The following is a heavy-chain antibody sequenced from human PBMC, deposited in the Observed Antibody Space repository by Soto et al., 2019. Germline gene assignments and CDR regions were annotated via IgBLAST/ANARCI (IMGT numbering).Heavy chain of an antibody. CDR1: GGSISSYY. CDR3: ARLALLSSGANNRYYYYGMDV. CDR2: IYYSGST. J-gene: IGHJ6*02. V-gene: IGHV4-59*01. Sequence: SETLSLTCTVSGGSISSYYWSWIRQPPGKGLEWIGYIYYSGSTNYNPSLKSRVTISVDTYKNQFSLKLSSVTAADTAVYYCARLALLSSGANNRYYYYGMDVWGQGTTVTVSS. D-gene: IGHD1-26*01.